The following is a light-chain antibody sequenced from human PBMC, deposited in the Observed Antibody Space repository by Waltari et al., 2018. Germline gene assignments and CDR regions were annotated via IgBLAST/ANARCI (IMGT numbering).Light chain of an antibody. CDR2: HTS. CDR3: QKYDFLPAT. CDR1: QGVGKY. Sequence: EVVLTQSPGTLSLSPGERATLSCRASQGVGKYLALYQQRPGQAPRLLLYHTSIRATGNPDRFSCSGYGTDFSLTISRLEPEDFAVYYCQKYDFLPATFGQGTTVEI. V-gene: IGKV3-20*01. J-gene: IGKJ1*01.